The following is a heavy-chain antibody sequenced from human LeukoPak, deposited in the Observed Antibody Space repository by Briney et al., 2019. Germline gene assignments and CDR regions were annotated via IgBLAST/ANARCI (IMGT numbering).Heavy chain of an antibody. Sequence: SETLSLTCTFSGGSLSSSGYYWGWVRQPPGKGLEWIGSIYSGGSTYYIPSLKSRLTISLDTSKSQFSLKLSSVTAADTAVYYCARDGGNFDIDYWGQGTLVTVSS. CDR2: IYSGGST. D-gene: IGHD4-23*01. J-gene: IGHJ4*02. CDR3: ARDGGNFDIDY. CDR1: GGSLSSSGYY. V-gene: IGHV4-39*07.